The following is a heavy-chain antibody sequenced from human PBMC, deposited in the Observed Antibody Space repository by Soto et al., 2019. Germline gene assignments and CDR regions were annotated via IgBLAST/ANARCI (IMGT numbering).Heavy chain of an antibody. Sequence: SETLSLTCTVSGGSVSSSGNYWGWIRQPPGKGLEWIGSIYYSGSTYYNPSLKSRVTTSVDTSKNQLSLKLSSVTAADTAVYYCARRYGYYFGYWGQGTLVTAPQ. D-gene: IGHD4-17*01. CDR3: ARRYGYYFGY. V-gene: IGHV4-39*01. CDR1: GGSVSSSGNY. CDR2: IYYSGST. J-gene: IGHJ4*02.